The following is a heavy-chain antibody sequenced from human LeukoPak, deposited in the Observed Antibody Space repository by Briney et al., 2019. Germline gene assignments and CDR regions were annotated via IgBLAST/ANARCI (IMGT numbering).Heavy chain of an antibody. V-gene: IGHV3-23*01. CDR3: AKETTYHFAHLGGETDS. J-gene: IGHJ4*02. Sequence: QLGGSLRLSCAASGFTFRYNAMSWVRQAPGKGLQWVSTIDGGGTSTHYADSVKGRLIIPRDNSKNTVFLQMNSLTADDTALYFCAKETTYHFAHLGGETDSWGQGTLVIVSS. D-gene: IGHD7-27*01. CDR1: GFTFRYNA. CDR2: IDGGGTST.